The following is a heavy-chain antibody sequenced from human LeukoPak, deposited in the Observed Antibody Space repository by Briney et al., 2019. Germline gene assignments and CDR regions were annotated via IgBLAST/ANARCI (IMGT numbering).Heavy chain of an antibody. Sequence: GGYLRLSCAASGFTVSSNYMSWVRQAPGKGLEWVSVIYSGGSAYYADSVKGRFTISRDNSKNTLYLQMNSLRAEDTAVYYCARDLTTVTTGSWGQGTLVTVSS. CDR1: GFTVSSNY. J-gene: IGHJ4*02. D-gene: IGHD4-17*01. V-gene: IGHV3-66*01. CDR3: ARDLTTVTTGS. CDR2: IYSGGSA.